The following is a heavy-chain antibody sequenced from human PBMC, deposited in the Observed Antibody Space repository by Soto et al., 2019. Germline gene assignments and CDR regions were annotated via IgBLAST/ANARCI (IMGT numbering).Heavy chain of an antibody. CDR3: ARDSMATINYFDY. V-gene: IGHV1-2*04. D-gene: IGHD5-12*01. Sequence: ASVKVSCKSSGYTFTGYYMHWVRQAPGQGLEWMGWINPNSGGTNYAQKFQGWVTMTRDTSISTAYMELSRLRSDDTAVYYCARDSMATINYFDYWGQGTLVTVS. CDR2: INPNSGGT. J-gene: IGHJ4*02. CDR1: GYTFTGYY.